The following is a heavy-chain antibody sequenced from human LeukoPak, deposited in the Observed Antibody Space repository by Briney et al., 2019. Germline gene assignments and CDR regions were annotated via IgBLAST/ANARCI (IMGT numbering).Heavy chain of an antibody. CDR3: AEVGIRYSSSWYDYDY. J-gene: IGHJ4*02. CDR1: GYTFTSYG. V-gene: IGHV1-18*01. CDR2: ISAYNGNT. Sequence: VASVKVSCKASGYTFTSYGISWVRQAPGQGLEWMGWISAYNGNTNYAQKLQGRVTMTTDASTSTAYMELRSLRSDDTAVYFQAEVGIRYSSSWYDYDYWGQGTLVTVSS. D-gene: IGHD6-13*01.